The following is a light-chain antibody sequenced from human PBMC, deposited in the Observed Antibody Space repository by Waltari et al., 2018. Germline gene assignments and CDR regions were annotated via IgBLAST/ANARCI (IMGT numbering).Light chain of an antibody. Sequence: QSALTQPASVSGSPGQSITIPCTGTSSAVGGYKYVSWYQQHPGKAPKLMIYDVSNRPSGVSNRFSGSKSGNTASLTISGLQAEDEADYYCSSYTSSRTLIFGGGTKLTVL. CDR1: SSAVGGYKY. V-gene: IGLV2-14*01. CDR2: DVS. CDR3: SSYTSSRTLI. J-gene: IGLJ2*01.